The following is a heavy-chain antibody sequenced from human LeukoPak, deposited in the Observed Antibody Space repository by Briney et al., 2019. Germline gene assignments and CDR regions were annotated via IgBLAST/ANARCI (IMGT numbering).Heavy chain of an antibody. CDR3: ARPRYGSGSLDS. J-gene: IGHJ4*02. Sequence: SETLSLTCAVYGESFSSHYWTWIRQPPGRGLEWIGEINHSGSTTSNPSPNNRVTISVDTSKNQFSLKLTSVTAADTAVYYCARPRYGSGSLDSWGQGTLVTVSS. CDR1: GESFSSHY. CDR2: INHSGST. V-gene: IGHV4-34*01. D-gene: IGHD3-10*01.